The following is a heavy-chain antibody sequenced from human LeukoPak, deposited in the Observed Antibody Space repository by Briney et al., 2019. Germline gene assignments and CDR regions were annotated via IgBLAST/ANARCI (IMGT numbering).Heavy chain of an antibody. CDR3: ASSPPFIAVAGGDYWYFDL. V-gene: IGHV5-51*01. Sequence: GESLKISCKGSGYSFTSYWIGWVRQMPGKGLEWMGIIYPGDSDTRYSPSFQGQVTISADKSISTAYLQWSSLKASDTAMYYCASSPPFIAVAGGDYWYFDLWGRGTLVTVSS. CDR1: GYSFTSYW. J-gene: IGHJ2*01. D-gene: IGHD6-19*01. CDR2: IYPGDSDT.